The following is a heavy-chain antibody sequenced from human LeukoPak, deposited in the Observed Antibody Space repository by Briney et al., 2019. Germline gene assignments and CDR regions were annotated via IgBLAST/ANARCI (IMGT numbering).Heavy chain of an antibody. CDR3: ARSWGSSGWYDLDY. D-gene: IGHD6-19*01. V-gene: IGHV1-2*06. J-gene: IGHJ4*02. Sequence: ASVKVSCKASGYTFTGYYIHWVRQAPGQGLEWMGRINPNSGGTNYAQKFQGRVTMTRDTSISTAYMEVSRLRSDDTAVYYCARSWGSSGWYDLDYWGQGTLVTVSS. CDR1: GYTFTGYY. CDR2: INPNSGGT.